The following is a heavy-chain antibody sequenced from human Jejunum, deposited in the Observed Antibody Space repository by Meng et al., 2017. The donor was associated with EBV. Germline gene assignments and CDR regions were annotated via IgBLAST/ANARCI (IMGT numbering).Heavy chain of an antibody. D-gene: IGHD3-22*01. V-gene: IGHV2-5*02. J-gene: IGHJ4*02. CDR1: EFSGRTSGVG. Sequence: TLETSGHSVAKPHQLRTLTRILFEFSGRTSGVGVVWCRQHPGEAVQELTVIFWANDHPYSPSQKIRLRITRETDRTPVVLKMNNMNLVSAATYYCAHRSGASSGCYGGQFDYWGQGTLVTVSS. CDR3: AHRSGASSGCYGGQFDY. CDR2: IFWANDH.